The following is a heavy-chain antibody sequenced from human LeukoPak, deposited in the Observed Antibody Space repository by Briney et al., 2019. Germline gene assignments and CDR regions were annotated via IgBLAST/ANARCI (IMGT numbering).Heavy chain of an antibody. Sequence: GGSLRLSCAASGFTFSSYWMSWVRQAPGKGLEWVANIKQDGSEKYYVDSVKGRFTISRDNAKNSLYLQMNSLRAEDTAVYYCARARRYLGYCSGGSWYGYFDYWGQGTLVTVSS. CDR3: ARARRYLGYCSGGSWYGYFDY. J-gene: IGHJ4*02. CDR2: IKQDGSEK. V-gene: IGHV3-7*01. D-gene: IGHD2-15*01. CDR1: GFTFSSYW.